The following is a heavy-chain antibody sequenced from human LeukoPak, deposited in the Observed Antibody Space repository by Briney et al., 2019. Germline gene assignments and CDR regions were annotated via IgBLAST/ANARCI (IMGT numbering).Heavy chain of an antibody. CDR1: GFSLSTSGVG. D-gene: IGHD3-22*01. Sequence: SGPTLVNPTQTLTLTCTFSGFSLSTSGVGVGWIRQPPGKALEWLALVYWDDDKRYSPSLKSRLTIIKDTSKNQVVLTMTNMDPVDTATYYCARLYDSSGYFGVDYWGQGALVTVSS. CDR3: ARLYDSSGYFGVDY. V-gene: IGHV2-5*02. CDR2: VYWDDDK. J-gene: IGHJ4*02.